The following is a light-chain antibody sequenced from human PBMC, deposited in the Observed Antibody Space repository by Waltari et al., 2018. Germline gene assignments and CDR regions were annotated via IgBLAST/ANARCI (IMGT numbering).Light chain of an antibody. Sequence: EIVLTQSPGTLSLSPGERATLSCRASQSVSRALAWYQQKPGQAPRRLIYAASSRATGIPDRFSGSWSGTDFSLTISRLEPEDFAVYYCQHYVRLPVTFGQGTKVEIK. V-gene: IGKV3-20*01. CDR1: QSVSRA. CDR2: AAS. J-gene: IGKJ1*01. CDR3: QHYVRLPVT.